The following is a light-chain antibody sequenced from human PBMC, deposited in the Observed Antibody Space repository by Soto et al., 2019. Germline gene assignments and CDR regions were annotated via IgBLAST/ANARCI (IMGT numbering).Light chain of an antibody. V-gene: IGKV1-5*01. J-gene: IGKJ4*01. Sequence: DIQMTQSPSTLSASVGDRVTITCRASQSISSWLAWYQQKPGKAPKLLIYDASSLESGAPSRFSGRRSGTEFTLTISGLQPDDFATYYCQQYNSYSPLTFGGGTKVDIK. CDR3: QQYNSYSPLT. CDR2: DAS. CDR1: QSISSW.